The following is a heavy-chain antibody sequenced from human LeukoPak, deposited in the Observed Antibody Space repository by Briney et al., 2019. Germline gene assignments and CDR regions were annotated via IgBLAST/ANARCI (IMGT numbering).Heavy chain of an antibody. CDR3: AKTRSRPYSAYIVRGLEGGWFDP. V-gene: IGHV3-11*01. CDR1: GFTFSDYY. CDR2: VSGIGSTI. J-gene: IGHJ5*02. Sequence: GGSLRLSCAASGFTFSDYYMSWIRQAPGKGLEWVSYVSGIGSTIYSADSVKGRFTISRDNAKNSLYLQMKSLRAEDTAVYYCAKTRSRPYSAYIVRGLEGGWFDPWGQGTLVTVSS. D-gene: IGHD3-10*01.